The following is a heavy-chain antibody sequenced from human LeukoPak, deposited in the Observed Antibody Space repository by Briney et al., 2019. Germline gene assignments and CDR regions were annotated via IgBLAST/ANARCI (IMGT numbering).Heavy chain of an antibody. J-gene: IGHJ4*02. D-gene: IGHD6-13*01. Sequence: PSETLSLTCTVSGGSISSYYWSWIRQPPGKGLEWIGYLYYSGSTNYNPSLKSRVTISVDTSKNQFSLKLSSVTAADTAVYYCARGSKAAPGTFDYWGQGTLVTVSS. V-gene: IGHV4-59*01. CDR1: GGSISSYY. CDR3: ARGSKAAPGTFDY. CDR2: LYYSGST.